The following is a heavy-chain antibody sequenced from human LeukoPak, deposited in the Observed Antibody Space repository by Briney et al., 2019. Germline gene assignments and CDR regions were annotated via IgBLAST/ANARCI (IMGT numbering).Heavy chain of an antibody. CDR2: INHSGST. CDR3: ARGRPYYYGSGSYYNS. V-gene: IGHV4-34*01. D-gene: IGHD3-10*01. J-gene: IGHJ4*02. Sequence: SETLSLTCAVYGGSFSGYYWSWTRQPPGKGLEWIGEINHSGSTNYNPSLKSRVTISVDTSKNQFSLKLSSVTAADTAVYYCARGRPYYYGSGSYYNSWGQGTLVTVSS. CDR1: GGSFSGYY.